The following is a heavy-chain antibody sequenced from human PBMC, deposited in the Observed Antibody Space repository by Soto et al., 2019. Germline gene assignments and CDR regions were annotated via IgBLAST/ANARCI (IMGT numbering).Heavy chain of an antibody. CDR3: ASGEQQLVPYGMDV. CDR1: GGTFSSYA. D-gene: IGHD6-13*01. J-gene: IGHJ6*02. CDR2: IIPIFGTA. Sequence: ASVKVSCKASGGTFSSYAISWVRQAPGQGLEWMGGIIPIFGTANYAQKFQGRVTITADKSTSTAYMELSSLRSEDTAVYYCASGEQQLVPYGMDVWGQGTTVTVSS. V-gene: IGHV1-69*06.